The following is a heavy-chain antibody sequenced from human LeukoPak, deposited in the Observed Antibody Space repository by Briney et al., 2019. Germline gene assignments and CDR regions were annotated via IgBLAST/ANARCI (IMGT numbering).Heavy chain of an antibody. CDR3: ARDGTAAGLYFDL. CDR2: IRQDGSEK. D-gene: IGHD6-13*01. CDR1: GSTFTDYW. V-gene: IGHV3-7*01. Sequence: GGSLRLSCEVSGSTFTDYWMNWVRQAPGKGPEWVASIRQDGSEKTYVDSVKGRFTISRDNTKNSLSLQLNGLGAEDTAVYYCARDGTAAGLYFDLWGQGTLVTVSS. J-gene: IGHJ4*01.